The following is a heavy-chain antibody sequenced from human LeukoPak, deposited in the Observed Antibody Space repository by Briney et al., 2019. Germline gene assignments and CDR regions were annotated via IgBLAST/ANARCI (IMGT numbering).Heavy chain of an antibody. J-gene: IGHJ6*03. Sequence: GGSLRLSCAASGFTVSSNYMSWVRQAPGKGLEWVSVIYSGGSTYYADSVKGRFTISRDNSKNTLYLQMNSLRAEDTAVYYCARVGYDFWSGSLVYYYYYYSMDVWGKGTTVTVSS. CDR3: ARVGYDFWSGSLVYYYYYYSMDV. V-gene: IGHV3-53*01. CDR1: GFTVSSNY. CDR2: IYSGGST. D-gene: IGHD3-3*01.